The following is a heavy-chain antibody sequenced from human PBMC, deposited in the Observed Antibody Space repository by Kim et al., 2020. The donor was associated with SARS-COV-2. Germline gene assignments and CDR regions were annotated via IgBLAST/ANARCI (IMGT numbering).Heavy chain of an antibody. J-gene: IGHJ5*02. Sequence: SETLSLTCTVSGGSISSSSYYWGWIRQPPGKGLEWIGSIYYSGSTYYNPSLKSRVTISVDTSKNQFSLKLSSVTAADTAVYYCAARQWQGGSSWYHGVYYWGDPWGQGTLFTVSS. CDR2: IYYSGST. D-gene: IGHD6-13*01. CDR3: AARQWQGGSSWYHGVYYWGDP. CDR1: GGSISSSSYY. V-gene: IGHV4-39*01.